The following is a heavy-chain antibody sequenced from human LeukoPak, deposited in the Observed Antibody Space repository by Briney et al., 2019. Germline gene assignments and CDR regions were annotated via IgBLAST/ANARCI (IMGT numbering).Heavy chain of an antibody. Sequence: GGSLRLSCAASGFTFSSYAMSWVRQAPGKGLEWVSAISGSGASTYYADSVKGRFTISRDNSKNTLYLQMNSLRAEDTAVYYCAKDSGSTMIVVVMLPDAFDIWGQGTMVTVSS. CDR1: GFTFSSYA. J-gene: IGHJ3*02. D-gene: IGHD3-22*01. V-gene: IGHV3-23*01. CDR3: AKDSGSTMIVVVMLPDAFDI. CDR2: ISGSGAST.